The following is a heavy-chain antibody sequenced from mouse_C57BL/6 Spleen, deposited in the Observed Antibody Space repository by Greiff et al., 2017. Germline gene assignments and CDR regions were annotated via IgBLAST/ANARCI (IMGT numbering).Heavy chain of an antibody. CDR3: ARWGDYGNYFDY. V-gene: IGHV1-54*01. D-gene: IGHD2-1*01. J-gene: IGHJ2*01. CDR1: GYAFTNYL. CDR2: INPGSGGT. Sequence: QVQLQQSGAELVRPGTSVKVSCKASGYAFTNYLIEWVKQRPGQGLEWIGVINPGSGGTNYNEKFKGKATMTADKSSSTAYMQLSSLTSEDSAVYFCARWGDYGNYFDYWGQGTTLTVSS.